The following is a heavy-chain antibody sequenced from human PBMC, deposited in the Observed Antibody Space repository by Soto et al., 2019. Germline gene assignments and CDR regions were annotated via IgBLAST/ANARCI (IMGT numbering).Heavy chain of an antibody. D-gene: IGHD3-9*01. Sequence: QVTLKESGPVLVKPTETLTLTCTVSGFSLSNARMGVSWIRQPPGKALEWLAHIFSNDEKSYSTSLKSRLTISKDTSKSQVVLTMTNMDPVDTATYYCARNLYYDILTGYYNSRWFDPWGQGTLVTVSS. CDR2: IFSNDEK. V-gene: IGHV2-26*01. CDR1: GFSLSNARMG. CDR3: ARNLYYDILTGYYNSRWFDP. J-gene: IGHJ5*02.